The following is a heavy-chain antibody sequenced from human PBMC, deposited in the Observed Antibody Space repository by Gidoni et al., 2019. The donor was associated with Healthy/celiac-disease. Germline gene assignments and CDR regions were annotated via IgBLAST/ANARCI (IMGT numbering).Heavy chain of an antibody. D-gene: IGHD6-19*01. CDR3: ARDGLGQWLDTLGDFDL. Sequence: EVQLVASGGGLVKPGGPLGPPCPPSGFTFSSFGMNWVRQAPGKGLEWVSSISSSSSYIYYADSVKGRFTISRDNAKNSLYLQMNSLRAEDTAVYYCARDGLGQWLDTLGDFDLWGRGTLVTVSS. CDR1: GFTFSSFG. V-gene: IGHV3-21*01. J-gene: IGHJ2*01. CDR2: ISSSSSYI.